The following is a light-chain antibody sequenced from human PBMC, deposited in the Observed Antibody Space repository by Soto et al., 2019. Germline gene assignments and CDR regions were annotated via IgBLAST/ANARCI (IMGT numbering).Light chain of an antibody. V-gene: IGKV1D-13*01. CDR3: QQFNNYPIP. J-gene: IGKJ5*01. CDR1: QGISSA. CDR2: DAS. Sequence: AIQLTQSPSSLSASVGDRVSITCRASQGISSALAWYQQKPGKAPKLLIYDASSLESGVPSRFSGSGAGADFILTISSLQPEDFATYYCQQFNNYPIPFGQGTRLEIK.